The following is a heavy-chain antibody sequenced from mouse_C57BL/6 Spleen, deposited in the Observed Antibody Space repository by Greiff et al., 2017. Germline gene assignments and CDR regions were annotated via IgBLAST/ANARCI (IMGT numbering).Heavy chain of an antibody. D-gene: IGHD2-4*01. V-gene: IGHV1-64*01. Sequence: QVQLQQSGAELVKPGASVTLSCKASGYTFTSYWMHWVQQRPGQGLEWIGMIHPKSGSTNYNETFKSKATLTVDKSSSTAYTQLRRLTSEDSAVYYCARGKKDYDGADWYFDGWGTGTTVTVSS. CDR3: ARGKKDYDGADWYFDG. J-gene: IGHJ1*03. CDR2: IHPKSGST. CDR1: GYTFTSYW.